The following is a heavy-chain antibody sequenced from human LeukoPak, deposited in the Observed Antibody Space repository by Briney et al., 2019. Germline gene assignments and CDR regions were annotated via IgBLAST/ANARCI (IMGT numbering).Heavy chain of an antibody. CDR3: AKVTASGFFDY. J-gene: IGHJ4*02. CDR1: GGSISSSSYY. CDR2: IYYTGST. V-gene: IGHV4-39*07. D-gene: IGHD2-21*02. Sequence: PSETLSLTCTVSGGSISSSSYYWGWIRQPPGKGLEWIGSIYYTGSTSYYPSLQSRVTISLDAPKKQFSLKLSSVTAADTAVYYCAKVTASGFFDYWGQGTLVTVSS.